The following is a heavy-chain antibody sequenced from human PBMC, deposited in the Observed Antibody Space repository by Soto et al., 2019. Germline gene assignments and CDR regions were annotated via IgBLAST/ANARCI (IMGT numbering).Heavy chain of an antibody. CDR3: ARHDRIGGGMEV. CDR1: GYSVTSYW. Sequence: GESLQISCKGSGYSVTSYWISCVRQMPGKGLEWMGRIDPSDSYTNYSPYFQGHVTISADKSISTAYLQWSRLKASDTAMYYCARHDRIGGGMEVWGEGTKVTVSS. V-gene: IGHV5-10-1*01. J-gene: IGHJ6*04. D-gene: IGHD2-15*01. CDR2: IDPSDSYT.